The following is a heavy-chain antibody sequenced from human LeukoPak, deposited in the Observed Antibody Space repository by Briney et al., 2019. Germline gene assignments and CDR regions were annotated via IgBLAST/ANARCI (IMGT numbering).Heavy chain of an antibody. CDR3: ARSRRYSSSEFDP. Sequence: SSETLSLTCTVSGGSISSGSYYWSWIRQPAGKGLEWIGRIYTSGSTNYNPSLKSRVTISVDTSKNQFSLKLSSVTAADTAVYYCARSRRYSSSEFDPWGQGTLVTVSS. CDR2: IYTSGST. CDR1: GGSISSGSYY. D-gene: IGHD6-19*01. J-gene: IGHJ5*02. V-gene: IGHV4-61*02.